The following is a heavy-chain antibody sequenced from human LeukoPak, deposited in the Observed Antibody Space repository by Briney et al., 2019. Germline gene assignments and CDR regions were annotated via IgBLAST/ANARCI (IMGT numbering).Heavy chain of an antibody. D-gene: IGHD2-8*01. Sequence: SETLSLTCAVYGGSFSGYYWNWIRQPPGKGLEWIGEINHSGSTNYNPSLKSRVTISVDTSKNQFSLKLSSVTAADTAVYYCASRRKPLYPGFDPWGQGTLVTVSS. CDR1: GGSFSGYY. CDR3: ASRRKPLYPGFDP. CDR2: INHSGST. V-gene: IGHV4-34*01. J-gene: IGHJ5*02.